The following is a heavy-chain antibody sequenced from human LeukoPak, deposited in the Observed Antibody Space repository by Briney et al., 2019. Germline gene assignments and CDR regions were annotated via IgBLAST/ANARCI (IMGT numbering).Heavy chain of an antibody. CDR1: GGSISSSSYY. CDR3: ARTTVTDYYYYYMDV. J-gene: IGHJ6*03. V-gene: IGHV4-39*07. D-gene: IGHD4-11*01. CDR2: IYYSGST. Sequence: NSSETLSLTCTVSGGSISSSSYYWGWIRQPPGKGLEWIGSIYYSGSTYYNPSLKSRVTISVDTSKNQFSLKLSSVTAADTAVYYCARTTVTDYYYYYMDVWGKGTTVTVSS.